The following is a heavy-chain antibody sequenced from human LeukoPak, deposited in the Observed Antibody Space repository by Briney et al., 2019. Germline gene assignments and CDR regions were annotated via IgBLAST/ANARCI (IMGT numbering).Heavy chain of an antibody. CDR1: GFTFSSYA. J-gene: IGHJ4*02. CDR3: AKVPFSDIVAKAWSY. V-gene: IGHV3-23*01. D-gene: IGHD5-12*01. Sequence: GGSLRLSCAASGFTFSSYAMSWVRQAPGKGLEWVSAISGSGGSTYYAYSVKGRFTISRDNSKNTLYLQMNSLRAEDTAVYYCAKVPFSDIVAKAWSYWGQGTLVTVSS. CDR2: ISGSGGST.